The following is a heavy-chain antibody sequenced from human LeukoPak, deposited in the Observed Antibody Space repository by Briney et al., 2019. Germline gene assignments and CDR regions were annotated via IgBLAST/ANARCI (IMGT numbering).Heavy chain of an antibody. CDR3: ARDRGYCSSTSCYSSRGFDP. Sequence: SQTLSLTCAISRDSVSSNSAAWNWIRQSPSRGLEWLGRTYYRSKWYNDYAVSVKSRITINPDTSKNQFSLQLNSVTPEDTAVYYCARDRGYCSSTSCYSSRGFDPWGQGTLVTVSS. CDR1: RDSVSSNSAA. CDR2: TYYRSKWYN. V-gene: IGHV6-1*01. J-gene: IGHJ5*02. D-gene: IGHD2-2*02.